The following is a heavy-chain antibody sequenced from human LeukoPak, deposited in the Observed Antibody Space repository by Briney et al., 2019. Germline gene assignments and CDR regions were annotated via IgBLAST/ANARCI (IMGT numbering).Heavy chain of an antibody. CDR3: AIDYISYYDSSGYYH. J-gene: IGHJ4*02. CDR2: ISAYNGNT. CDR1: GYTFTRYG. Sequence: ASVKVSCKASGYTFTRYGISWVRQAPGQGLEWMGWISAYNGNTNYAQKLQGRVTMTTDTSTSTAYMELRSLRSDDTTVYYCAIDYISYYDSSGYYHWGQGTLVTVSS. D-gene: IGHD3-22*01. V-gene: IGHV1-18*01.